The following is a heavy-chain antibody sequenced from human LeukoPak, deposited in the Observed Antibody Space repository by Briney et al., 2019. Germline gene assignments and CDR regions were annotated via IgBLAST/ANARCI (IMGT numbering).Heavy chain of an antibody. CDR1: GYTFTSYG. CDR3: ARVAGTSHYYYYYYMDV. CDR2: ISAYNGNT. J-gene: IGHJ6*03. V-gene: IGHV1-18*01. Sequence: ASVKVSCKASGYTFTSYGISWVRQAPGQGLEWMGWISAYNGNTNYTQKLQGRVTMTTDKSTSTAYMELSSLRSEDTAVYYCARVAGTSHYYYYYYMDVWGKGTTVTVSS. D-gene: IGHD6-19*01.